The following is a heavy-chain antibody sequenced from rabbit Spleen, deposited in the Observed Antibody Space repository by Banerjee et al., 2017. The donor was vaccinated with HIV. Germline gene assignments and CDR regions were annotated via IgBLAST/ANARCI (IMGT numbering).Heavy chain of an antibody. J-gene: IGHJ4*01. CDR3: TRDDGSGHYIDGYFNL. V-gene: IGHV1S45*01. D-gene: IGHD1-1*01. Sequence: QEQLEESGGGLVKPEGSLTLTCKASGFSFSDRDVMCWVRQAPGKGLEWIACINTATGKAVYASWAKGRFTISKTSSTTVTLQVTSLTAADTATYFCTRDDGSGHYIDGYFNLWGPGTLVTVS. CDR2: INTATGKA. CDR1: GFSFSDRDV.